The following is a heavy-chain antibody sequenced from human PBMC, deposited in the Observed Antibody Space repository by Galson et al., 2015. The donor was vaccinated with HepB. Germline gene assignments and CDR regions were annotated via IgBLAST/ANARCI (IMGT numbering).Heavy chain of an antibody. CDR1: GFTFSSYA. Sequence: SLRLSCAASGFTFSSYAMHWVRQAPGTGLEWVTILSYDGSNKYYADSVKGRFTISRDNSKNTLYLQMNSLRADDTAVYYCARGRGSYRYTMDWFDPWGQGTLVTVSS. V-gene: IGHV3-30*04. J-gene: IGHJ5*02. CDR2: LSYDGSNK. D-gene: IGHD3-16*02. CDR3: ARGRGSYRYTMDWFDP.